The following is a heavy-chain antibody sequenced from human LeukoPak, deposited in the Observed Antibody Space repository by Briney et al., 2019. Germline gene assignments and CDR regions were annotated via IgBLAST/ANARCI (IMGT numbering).Heavy chain of an antibody. CDR1: GFAFGGSG. CDR2: ISYDGSNK. Sequence: GGSLRLSCVASGFAFGGSGMHWVRQAPGKGLEWVAVISYDGSNKFYGDSVKGRFTISRDNSKNTLYLQMNSLRAEDTAVYYCARGPKWELLTYQTDYWGQGTLVTVSS. CDR3: ARGPKWELLTYQTDY. V-gene: IGHV3-30*03. J-gene: IGHJ4*02. D-gene: IGHD1-26*01.